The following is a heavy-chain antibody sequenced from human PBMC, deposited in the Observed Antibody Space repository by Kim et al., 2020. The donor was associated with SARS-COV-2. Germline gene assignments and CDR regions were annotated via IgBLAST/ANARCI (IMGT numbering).Heavy chain of an antibody. CDR3: ARTSRDYGDYVGAFDM. D-gene: IGHD4-17*01. J-gene: IGHJ3*02. Sequence: SLMSRVTISIDATKNQFSLKMSSVTAADTAVYFCARTSRDYGDYVGAFDMWGQGTVVTVSS. V-gene: IGHV4-59*01.